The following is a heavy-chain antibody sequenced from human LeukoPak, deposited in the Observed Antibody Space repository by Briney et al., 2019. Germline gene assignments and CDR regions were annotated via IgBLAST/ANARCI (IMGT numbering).Heavy chain of an antibody. D-gene: IGHD3-22*01. J-gene: IGHJ4*02. CDR3: TRGPDYYDSSGLDY. CDR1: GFTFSGSA. CDR2: IRSKGNTYAT. V-gene: IGHV3-73*01. Sequence: GGSLRLSCAASGFTFSGSAMHWVRQASRKGLEWVGRIRSKGNTYATAYAASVKGRFTISRDDSKNTAYLQMNSLKTEDTAVYYCTRGPDYYDSSGLDYWGQGTLVTVSS.